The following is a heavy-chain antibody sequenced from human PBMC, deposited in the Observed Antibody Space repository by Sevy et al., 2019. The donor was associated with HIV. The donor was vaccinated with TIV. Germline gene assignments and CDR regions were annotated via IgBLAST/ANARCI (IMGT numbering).Heavy chain of an antibody. CDR2: INQDGSQK. J-gene: IGHJ4*02. V-gene: IGHV3-7*03. CDR3: ARAGPLGDLDHFDR. D-gene: IGHD2-21*01. CDR1: EFTFSRYW. Sequence: GGSLRLSCATSEFTFSRYWMTWVRQAPGMGLEWVVYINQDGSQKSYVDSVKGRFTISRDNSKNSLFLQMNSLRAEDTAVYYCARAGPLGDLDHFDRWGQGTLVTVSS.